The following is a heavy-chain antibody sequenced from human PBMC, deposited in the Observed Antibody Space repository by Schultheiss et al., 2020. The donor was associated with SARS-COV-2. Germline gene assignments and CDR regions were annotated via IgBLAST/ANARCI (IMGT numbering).Heavy chain of an antibody. D-gene: IGHD3-3*01. J-gene: IGHJ4*02. V-gene: IGHV4-39*07. CDR2: INHSGST. Sequence: SQTLSLTCTVSGGSISSGGYYWSWIRQPPGKGLEWIGEINHSGSTNYNPSLKSRVTISVDTSKNQFSLKLSSVTAADTAVYYCARGSDDFWKLNAFDYWGQGTLVTVSS. CDR1: GGSISSGGYY. CDR3: ARGSDDFWKLNAFDY.